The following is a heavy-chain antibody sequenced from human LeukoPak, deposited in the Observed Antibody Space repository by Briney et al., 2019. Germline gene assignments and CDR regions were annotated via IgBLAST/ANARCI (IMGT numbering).Heavy chain of an antibody. J-gene: IGHJ4*02. CDR1: GLTFSSYA. Sequence: GGSLRLSCAASGLTFSSYAMSWVRQAPGKGLQWVSAISGSGGSTYYADSVKGRFTISRDNSKNTLYLQMNSLRAEDTAVYYCAKDRGSGSFSDWGQGTLVTVSS. V-gene: IGHV3-23*01. D-gene: IGHD3-10*01. CDR3: AKDRGSGSFSD. CDR2: ISGSGGST.